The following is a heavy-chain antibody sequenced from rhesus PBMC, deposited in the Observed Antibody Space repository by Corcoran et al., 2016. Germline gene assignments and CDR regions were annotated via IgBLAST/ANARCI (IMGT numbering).Heavy chain of an antibody. J-gene: IGHJ4*01. V-gene: IGHV4S14*01. CDR1: GYSISSGYD. CDR2: IYGSGGSN. CDR3: AREYSNPFFDY. D-gene: IGHD4-23*01. Sequence: QVQLQESGPGLVKPSETLSLTCAVSGYSISSGYDWGWIRQPPGKGLEWLGGIYGSGGSNYLNPSLKSRVTLSVDTSKNQFSLKLSSVTAADTAVYYCAREYSNPFFDYWGQGVLVTVSS.